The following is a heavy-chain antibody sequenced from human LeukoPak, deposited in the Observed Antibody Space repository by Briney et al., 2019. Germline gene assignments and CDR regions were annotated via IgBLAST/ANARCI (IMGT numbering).Heavy chain of an antibody. J-gene: IGHJ4*02. CDR2: IRSKANSYAT. D-gene: IGHD6-19*01. CDR3: TTGIAVAGPIDY. Sequence: PGGSLRLSCAASGFTFSGSAMHWVRQASGKGLEGGGRIRSKANSYATAYAASVKGRFTISRNDSKNTAYLQMNSLQTEDTAVYYCTTGIAVAGPIDYWGQGTLVTVSS. CDR1: GFTFSGSA. V-gene: IGHV3-73*01.